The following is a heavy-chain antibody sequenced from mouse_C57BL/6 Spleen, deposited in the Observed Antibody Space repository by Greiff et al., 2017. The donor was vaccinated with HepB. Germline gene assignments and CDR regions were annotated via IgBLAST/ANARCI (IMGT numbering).Heavy chain of an antibody. J-gene: IGHJ3*01. CDR2: IYPRSGNT. D-gene: IGHD3-3*01. Sequence: VKLMESGAELARPGASVKLSCKASGYTFTSYGISWVKQRTGQGLEWIGEIYPRSGNTYYNEKFKGKATLTADKSSSTAYMELRSLTSEDSAVYFGAREEGRAYWGQGTLVTVSA. V-gene: IGHV1-81*01. CDR1: GYTFTSYG. CDR3: AREEGRAY.